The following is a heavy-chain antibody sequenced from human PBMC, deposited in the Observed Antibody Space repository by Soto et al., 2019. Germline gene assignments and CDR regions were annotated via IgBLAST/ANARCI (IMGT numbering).Heavy chain of an antibody. Sequence: KPSETLSLTCAVYGGSFSGYYWSWIRQPPGKGLEWIGEINHSGSTNYNPSLKSRVTISVDTSKNQFSLKLSSVTAADTAVYYCARGGYSGYDFKRSRGGDYYYYGMDVWGQGTTVTVSS. V-gene: IGHV4-34*01. CDR2: INHSGST. CDR3: ARGGYSGYDFKRSRGGDYYYYGMDV. CDR1: GGSFSGYY. D-gene: IGHD5-12*01. J-gene: IGHJ6*02.